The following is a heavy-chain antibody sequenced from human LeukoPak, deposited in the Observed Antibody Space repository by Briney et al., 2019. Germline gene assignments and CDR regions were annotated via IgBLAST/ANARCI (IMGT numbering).Heavy chain of an antibody. CDR2: IYYSGAT. D-gene: IGHD3-10*01. CDR3: ARWGSNMAREKGDH. V-gene: IGHV4-59*08. Sequence: SETLSLTCTVSGGSISSYYWSWIRQPPGKGLEWIGYIYYSGATSYNPSLKSRVTISVDTSKNQFSLKLRSVTAADTAVYYCARWGSNMAREKGDHWGQGTLVTVSS. CDR1: GGSISSYY. J-gene: IGHJ4*02.